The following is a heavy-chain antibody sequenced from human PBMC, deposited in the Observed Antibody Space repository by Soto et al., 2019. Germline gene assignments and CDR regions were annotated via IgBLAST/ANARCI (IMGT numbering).Heavy chain of an antibody. D-gene: IGHD2-2*01. Sequence: GASVKVSCKASGGTFSSYAISWVRQAPGQGLEWMGGIIPIFGTANYAQKFQGRVTITADESTSTAYMELSSLRSEDTAVYYCARWARPSVLVPAAAFGEYYYGMDVWGQGTTVTVSS. CDR1: GGTFSSYA. CDR3: ARWARPSVLVPAAAFGEYYYGMDV. V-gene: IGHV1-69*13. J-gene: IGHJ6*02. CDR2: IIPIFGTA.